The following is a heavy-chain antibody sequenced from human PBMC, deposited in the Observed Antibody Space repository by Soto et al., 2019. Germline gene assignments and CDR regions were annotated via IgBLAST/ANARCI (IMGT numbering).Heavy chain of an antibody. J-gene: IGHJ6*02. D-gene: IGHD3-10*01. CDR3: AMSGSGSTGGYYDYGMDV. CDR1: GYTFTSYG. V-gene: IGHV1-18*04. CDR2: IIAYNGNT. Sequence: ASVKVSCKASGYTFTSYGISWVRQAPGQGLEWMGWIIAYNGNTNYAQKLQGRVTMTTDTSTSTAYMELRSLRSDDTAVYYCAMSGSGSTGGYYDYGMDVWGQGTTVTVSS.